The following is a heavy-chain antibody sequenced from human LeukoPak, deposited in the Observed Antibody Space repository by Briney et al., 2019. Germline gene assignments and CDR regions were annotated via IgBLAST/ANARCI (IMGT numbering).Heavy chain of an antibody. V-gene: IGHV3-74*01. CDR1: GFTFSSFW. J-gene: IGHJ4*02. CDR3: ARGHSSGNPDPFAY. D-gene: IGHD6-19*01. CDR2: ITTDGSST. Sequence: GGSLRLSCAASGFTFSSFWIHCVRQAPGKGLMWVSLITTDGSSTTYADSVKGRFTISRDNAKNTLYLQMNSLRAEDTAMYYCARGHSSGNPDPFAYWGQGTLVIVSS.